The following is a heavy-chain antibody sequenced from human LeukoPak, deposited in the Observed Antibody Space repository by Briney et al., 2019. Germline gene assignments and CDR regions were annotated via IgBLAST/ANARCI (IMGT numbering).Heavy chain of an antibody. D-gene: IGHD6-19*01. CDR1: GFTFSSYG. J-gene: IGHJ4*02. V-gene: IGHV3-30*02. CDR2: IRYDGSDK. CDR3: AKSIAVAGLAGGRTFDY. Sequence: GGSLRLSCAASGFTFSSYGMSWVRQAPGKGLEWVAFIRYDGSDKYYADFVKGRFTISRDNSENTLYLQMNSLRPEDTAVYYCAKSIAVAGLAGGRTFDYWGQGTLVTVSS.